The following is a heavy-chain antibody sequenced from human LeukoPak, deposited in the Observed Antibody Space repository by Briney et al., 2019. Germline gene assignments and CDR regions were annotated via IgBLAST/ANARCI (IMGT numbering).Heavy chain of an antibody. CDR2: ISSSSSYI. CDR1: GFTFSSYS. J-gene: IGHJ4*02. Sequence: GGSLRLSCAASGFTFSSYSMNWVRQAPGKGLEWVSSISSSSSYIYYADSVKGRFTISRDNAKNSLYLQMNSLRAEDTAVYYCARDLFSSSSDDEHYFDYWGQGTLVTVSS. V-gene: IGHV3-21*01. CDR3: ARDLFSSSSDDEHYFDY. D-gene: IGHD6-6*01.